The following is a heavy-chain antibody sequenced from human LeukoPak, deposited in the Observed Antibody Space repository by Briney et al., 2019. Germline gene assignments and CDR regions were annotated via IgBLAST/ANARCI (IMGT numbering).Heavy chain of an antibody. CDR3: AREGVMVRGVIPGY. V-gene: IGHV3-23*01. CDR1: GFTFSSYA. CDR2: ISGSGGST. J-gene: IGHJ4*02. Sequence: GGSLRLSCAASGFTFSSYAMSWVRQAPGKGLEWVSAISGSGGSTYYADSVKGRFTISRDNSKNTLYLQMNSLRAEDTAVYYCAREGVMVRGVIPGYWGQGTLVTVSS. D-gene: IGHD3-10*01.